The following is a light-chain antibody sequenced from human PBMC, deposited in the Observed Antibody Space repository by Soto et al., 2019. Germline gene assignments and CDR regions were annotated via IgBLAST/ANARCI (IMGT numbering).Light chain of an antibody. Sequence: SGSGVARRGIRIFRKGTSSDVGGYNYVSWYQHHPGKAPKLMIYDVSNRPSGVSNRFSGSKSDNTASLTISGLQPEDEADYYCSSYTTSNTRQIVFGTGTKVTV. CDR2: DVS. J-gene: IGLJ1*01. CDR3: SSYTTSNTRQIV. CDR1: SSDVGGYNY. V-gene: IGLV2-14*03.